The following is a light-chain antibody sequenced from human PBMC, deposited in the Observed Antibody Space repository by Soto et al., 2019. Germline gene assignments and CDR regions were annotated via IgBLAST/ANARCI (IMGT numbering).Light chain of an antibody. CDR3: QKIYSTPVS. J-gene: IGKJ3*01. Sequence: DIQMTQSPSSLSASVGDSVTITCRASQTISNYLNWYQEIPGKAPKLLIYAASNLQSGVPSRFSGRGSGTEFTHTIINLQPEDFATYYGQKIYSTPVSFGPWTNVDI. V-gene: IGKV1-39*01. CDR1: QTISNY. CDR2: AAS.